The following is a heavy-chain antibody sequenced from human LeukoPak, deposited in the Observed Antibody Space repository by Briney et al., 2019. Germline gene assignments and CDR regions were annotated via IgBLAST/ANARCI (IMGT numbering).Heavy chain of an antibody. CDR1: GFTFSIYG. Sequence: PGRSLRLSCAASGFTFSIYGMQWVRQAPGKGREWVALIWSDGSETYYADSVKGRFTISRDNSKNTLYLQMNGLRAEDTAVYYCARRYCSRTGCYMGYDYYGMDVWGQGTTVTVSS. CDR2: IWSDGSET. J-gene: IGHJ6*02. D-gene: IGHD2-2*02. V-gene: IGHV3-33*01. CDR3: ARRYCSRTGCYMGYDYYGMDV.